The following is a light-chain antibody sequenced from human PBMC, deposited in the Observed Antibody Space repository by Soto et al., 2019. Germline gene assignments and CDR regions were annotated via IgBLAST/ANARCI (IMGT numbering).Light chain of an antibody. CDR1: ESVFGY. CDR2: DAS. CDR3: QQRYRWPPIT. V-gene: IGKV3-11*01. J-gene: IGKJ5*01. Sequence: EVVLTRSPATLSLSPGERATLSCRASESVFGYLAWYQHKPGQAPRLLIYDASNRATGVPARFSGSGSGTDFTLTISSLEPEDFAVYYCQQRYRWPPITFGQGTRLEIK.